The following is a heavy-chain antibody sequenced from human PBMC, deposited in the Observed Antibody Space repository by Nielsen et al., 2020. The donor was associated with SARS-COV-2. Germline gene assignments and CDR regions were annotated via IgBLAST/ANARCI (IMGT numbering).Heavy chain of an antibody. CDR2: RHYSGNT. V-gene: IGHV4-59*06. J-gene: IGHJ5*01. CDR3: VRGTVFFDS. Sequence: SETLSLTCTVSGGSISSYYWSWIRQYPGKDLEWIGLRHYSGNTYYNPSLQSRVVISVDKSMNHFSLRLSSVTAADTALYFCVRGTVFFDSRGQGARVTVSS. D-gene: IGHD3/OR15-3a*01. CDR1: GGSISSYY.